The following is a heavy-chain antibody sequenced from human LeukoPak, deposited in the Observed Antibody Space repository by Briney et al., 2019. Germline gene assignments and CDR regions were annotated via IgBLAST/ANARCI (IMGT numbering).Heavy chain of an antibody. CDR1: GFTFSSYS. D-gene: IGHD1-1*01. CDR3: VSDHTGHDDY. J-gene: IGHJ4*02. V-gene: IGHV3-21*04. CDR2: ISSSSSYI. Sequence: GGSLRLSCAASGFTFSSYSMNWVRQAPGKGLEWVSAISSSSSYIHYADSVKGRFTISRDNAKNTVSLQMNSLRAEDTAMYYCVSDHTGHDDYWGQGTLVTVSS.